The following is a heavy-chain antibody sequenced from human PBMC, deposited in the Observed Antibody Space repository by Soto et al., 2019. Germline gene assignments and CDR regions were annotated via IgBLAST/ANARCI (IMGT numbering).Heavy chain of an antibody. CDR3: ARDFYDSSGYYFDY. Sequence: SETLSLTCSISEGSISTYYWTWIRQSPGKGLEWIGYIYYTGSTNYNPSLKSRVTISVDKSKNQFSLKLSSVTAADTAVYYCARDFYDSSGYYFDYWGQGTLVTVSS. J-gene: IGHJ4*02. CDR1: EGSISTYY. CDR2: IYYTGST. D-gene: IGHD3-22*01. V-gene: IGHV4-59*12.